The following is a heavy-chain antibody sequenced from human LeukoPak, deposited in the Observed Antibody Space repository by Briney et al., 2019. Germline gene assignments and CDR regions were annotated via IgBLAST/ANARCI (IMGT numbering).Heavy chain of an antibody. CDR3: ANGNYYDFWSGYTEYFQH. V-gene: IGHV3-23*01. J-gene: IGHJ1*01. D-gene: IGHD3-3*01. CDR2: ITGGGGST. CDR1: GFIFSSYA. Sequence: PGRSLRLSCAASGFIFSSYAMSWVRQAPGKGLEWVSDITGGGGSTYYEDHVTGGFTISTDNSNNRLYLKMNSLRAEDTAVYYCANGNYYDFWSGYTEYFQHWGQGTLVTVSS.